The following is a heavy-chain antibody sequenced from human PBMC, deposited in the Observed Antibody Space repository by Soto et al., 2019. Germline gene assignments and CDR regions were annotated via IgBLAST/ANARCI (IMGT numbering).Heavy chain of an antibody. CDR2: IYYSGST. Sequence: SETLSLTCTASGGSISSYYWSWIRQPPGKGLEWIGYIYYSGSTNYNHSLKSRVTISVDTSKNQFSLKLSSVTAADTAVYYCARDSGRYFALAFDIWGQGTMVTVSS. CDR1: GGSISSYY. J-gene: IGHJ3*02. D-gene: IGHD1-26*01. V-gene: IGHV4-59*01. CDR3: ARDSGRYFALAFDI.